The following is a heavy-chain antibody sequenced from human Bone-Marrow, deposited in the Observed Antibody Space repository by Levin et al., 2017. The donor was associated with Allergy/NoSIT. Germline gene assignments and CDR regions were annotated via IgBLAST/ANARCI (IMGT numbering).Heavy chain of an antibody. V-gene: IGHV3-74*01. CDR2: INGDGSST. Sequence: GESLKISCAASGFTFSSSWMHWVRQAPGEGLVWVSRINGDGSSTSYADSVKGRFTISRDNAKNTLYLQMNSLRAEDTAVYFCATHSSGWYSPYDYWGQGALVTVSS. CDR3: ATHSSGWYSPYDY. D-gene: IGHD6-19*01. CDR1: GFTFSSSW. J-gene: IGHJ4*02.